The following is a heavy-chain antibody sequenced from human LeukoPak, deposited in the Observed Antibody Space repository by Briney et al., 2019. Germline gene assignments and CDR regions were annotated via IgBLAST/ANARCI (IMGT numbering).Heavy chain of an antibody. V-gene: IGHV4-4*02. Sequence: PSETLSLTCGVSGGSITSTNWWSWVRQPPGQGLEWIGEISLSGLTHYNPPLKSRVTMALDKSKNHLSPNLTALTAADTAVYYCSRENGAFLPFGYWGRGTLVTVPS. CDR3: SRENGAFLPFGY. CDR2: ISLSGLT. J-gene: IGHJ4*02. CDR1: GGSITSTNW. D-gene: IGHD2-8*01.